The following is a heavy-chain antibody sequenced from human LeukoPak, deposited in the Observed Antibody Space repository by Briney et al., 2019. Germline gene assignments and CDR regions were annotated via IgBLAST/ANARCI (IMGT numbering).Heavy chain of an antibody. CDR1: GFTFSNYA. CDR2: ISYDGSNI. Sequence: GGSLRLSCAASGFTFSNYAMHWVRQAPGKGLEWVTLISYDGSNIQYADSVKGRFTISRDNSKNTLYLQMNSLRIEDTAVYYCARDPPPEDVWGQGTTVTVFS. CDR3: ARDPPPEDV. V-gene: IGHV3-30-3*01. J-gene: IGHJ6*02.